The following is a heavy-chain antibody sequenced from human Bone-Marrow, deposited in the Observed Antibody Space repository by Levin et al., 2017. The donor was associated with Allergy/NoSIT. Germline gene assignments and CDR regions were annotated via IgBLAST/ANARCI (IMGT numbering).Heavy chain of an antibody. J-gene: IGHJ4*02. CDR3: ARDRGSFGFGI. D-gene: IGHD5-18*01. Sequence: GGSLRLSCAASGFNFGDKYMSWIRQAPGKGLEWLSYISSLGGTIFYADSVRGRFIISRDNSKKTLYLQISSLTVDDTAVYYCARDRGSFGFGIWGQGTQVTVSS. CDR1: GFNFGDKY. V-gene: IGHV3-11*01. CDR2: ISSLGGTI.